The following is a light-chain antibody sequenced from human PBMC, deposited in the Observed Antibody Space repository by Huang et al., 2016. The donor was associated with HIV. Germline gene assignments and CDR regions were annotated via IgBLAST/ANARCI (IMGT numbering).Light chain of an antibody. CDR1: QSVSAYY. CDR2: AAS. CDR3: HQYGSPPWT. V-gene: IGKV3-20*01. Sequence: EIVLTQSPGSLSLSRGERATLSCRASQSVSAYYLAWYQQKPGQAPRLLIPAASTRASGSPDRFSGSGSGTAFTLTISRLEPEDSAVYFCHQYGSPPWTFGQGTRVEIK. J-gene: IGKJ1*01.